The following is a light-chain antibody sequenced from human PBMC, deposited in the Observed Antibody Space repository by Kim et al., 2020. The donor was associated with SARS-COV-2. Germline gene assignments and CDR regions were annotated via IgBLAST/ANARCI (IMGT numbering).Light chain of an antibody. V-gene: IGKV1-9*01. Sequence: ASGGDRVTITCRASQGISDYLAWYQQSPGKAPNLLIYAASTLQSGVPSRFSGSGSETEFTLTISSLQPEDFATYFCQQYNVVPRTFGQGTKVDIK. CDR3: QQYNVVPRT. CDR2: AAS. CDR1: QGISDY. J-gene: IGKJ1*01.